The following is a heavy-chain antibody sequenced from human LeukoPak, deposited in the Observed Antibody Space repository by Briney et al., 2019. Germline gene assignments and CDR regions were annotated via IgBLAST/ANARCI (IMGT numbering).Heavy chain of an antibody. J-gene: IGHJ3*01. Sequence: ASVKVSCKASGYIFNSQGMNWVRQAPGQGLEWMGCINTDSGNPTYAQGFTGRFVFSLDSSVSTAYLQINNLMPEDTAKYFCAREILRFDFWGQGTTVTVSS. CDR2: INTDSGNP. CDR3: AREILRFDF. V-gene: IGHV7-4-1*02. CDR1: GYIFNSQG.